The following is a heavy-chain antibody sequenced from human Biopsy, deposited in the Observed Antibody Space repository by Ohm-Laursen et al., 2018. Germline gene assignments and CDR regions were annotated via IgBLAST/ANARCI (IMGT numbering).Heavy chain of an antibody. CDR1: GVTLSDYG. Sequence: RSLRLSCTASGVTLSDYGMHWARQAPGKGLEWVAVISHDGRSRFYVDSVKGRFTISRDNSNNTLYLQMNSLRAEDTAVYYCANSYYDFWTGYLNFDNGGQGTLVTVSS. D-gene: IGHD3-3*01. J-gene: IGHJ4*02. V-gene: IGHV3-30*18. CDR2: ISHDGRSR. CDR3: ANSYYDFWTGYLNFDN.